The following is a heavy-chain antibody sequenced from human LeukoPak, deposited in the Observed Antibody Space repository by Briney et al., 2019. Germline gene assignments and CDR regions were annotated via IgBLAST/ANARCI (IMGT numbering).Heavy chain of an antibody. Sequence: RSLRLSCAASGFTFDDYGMSWVRQAPGKGLEWVSGINWNGGSTRYADSVKGRFTISRDNAKNSLYLQMNSLRAEDTAVYYCARSTDVLLWFGELFSEKRDFDYWGQGTLVTVSS. CDR2: INWNGGST. CDR3: ARSTDVLLWFGELFSEKRDFDY. CDR1: GFTFDDYG. J-gene: IGHJ4*02. D-gene: IGHD3-10*01. V-gene: IGHV3-20*04.